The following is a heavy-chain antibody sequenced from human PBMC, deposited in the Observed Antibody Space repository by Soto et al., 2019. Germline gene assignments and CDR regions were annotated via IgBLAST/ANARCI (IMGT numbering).Heavy chain of an antibody. CDR1: GFPFSSNA. CDR2: IIGSGGSA. CDR3: AKKYHSPMNV. J-gene: IGHJ6*03. Sequence: EGSLRLSCAASGFPFSSNAMSWVRQAPGKGLEWVSAIIGSGGSAYYADSVNGRFTMSRDNSKNTLYLQMNSLRAEATPVYYGAKKYHSPMNVWDKVTTVTVSS. D-gene: IGHD5-18*01. V-gene: IGHV3-23*01.